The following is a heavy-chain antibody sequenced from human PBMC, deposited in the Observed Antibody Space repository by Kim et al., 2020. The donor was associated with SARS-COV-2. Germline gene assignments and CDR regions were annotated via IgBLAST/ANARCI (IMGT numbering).Heavy chain of an antibody. J-gene: IGHJ4*02. CDR1: GYTFTSYY. CDR3: ARDLEGAARLWTLGY. V-gene: IGHV1-46*01. CDR2: INPSGGST. Sequence: ASVKVSCKASGYTFTSYYMHWVRQAPGQGLEWMGIINPSGGSTSYAQKFQGRVTMTRDTSTSTVYMELSSLRSEDTAVYYCARDLEGAARLWTLGYWGQGTLVTVSS. D-gene: IGHD6-6*01.